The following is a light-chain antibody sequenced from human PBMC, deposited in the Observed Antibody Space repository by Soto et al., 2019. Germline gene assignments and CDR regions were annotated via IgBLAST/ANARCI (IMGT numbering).Light chain of an antibody. V-gene: IGLV2-14*01. CDR3: SSYTSSNTLYGYVI. Sequence: QSALTQPASVSGSPGQSITISCTGTSRDVGGYNYVSWYQQHPGKAPKLIIFEVSNRPSGVSNRLSGSKSGSTASLTISGLQAEDEADYYCSSYTSSNTLYGYVIFGGGTKLTVL. J-gene: IGLJ2*01. CDR1: SRDVGGYNY. CDR2: EVS.